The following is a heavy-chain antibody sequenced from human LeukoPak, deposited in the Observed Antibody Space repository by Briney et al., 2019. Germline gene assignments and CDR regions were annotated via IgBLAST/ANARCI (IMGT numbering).Heavy chain of an antibody. D-gene: IGHD3-9*01. CDR1: GFSFSIHW. V-gene: IGHV3-7*01. CDR2: INPDGSQK. CDR3: TRDLMDYDVSTGLHHYYMDV. J-gene: IGHJ6*02. Sequence: GGSLRLSCAASGFSFSIHWMTWVRQAPGKGLERVAKINPDGSQKYYLDSVRGRFTISRDNAKNTLFLQMNTLRVEDTAVYYCTRDLMDYDVSTGLHHYYMDVWGQGTTVTVSS.